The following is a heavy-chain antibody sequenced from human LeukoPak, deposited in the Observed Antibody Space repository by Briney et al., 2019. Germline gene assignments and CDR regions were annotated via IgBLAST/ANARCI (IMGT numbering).Heavy chain of an antibody. J-gene: IGHJ4*02. Sequence: PGGTLRLSCGASGFTFTSYGMHWIRQNPGKGLEWVALIWSDGSRQYYLDSVKGRFTISRDNSKNTVWLQMDSLRVEDTAVYYCVRSSTDSSPWNYYFDYWGQGTLVTVSS. CDR2: IWSDGSRQ. D-gene: IGHD1-7*01. CDR3: VRSSTDSSPWNYYFDY. V-gene: IGHV3-33*01. CDR1: GFTFTSYG.